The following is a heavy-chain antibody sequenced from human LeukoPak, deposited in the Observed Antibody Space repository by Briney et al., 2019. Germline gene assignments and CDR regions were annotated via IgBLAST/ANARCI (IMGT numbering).Heavy chain of an antibody. CDR1: GFTFSSYG. V-gene: IGHV3-23*01. D-gene: IGHD2-15*01. J-gene: IGHJ5*02. Sequence: GGSLRLSCAASGFTFSSYGMSWVRQAPGKGLEWVPGISDSGGSTYYADSVKGRFTISRDNSKNTLYLQMNSLRAEDTAVYYCAKDYSFPLNWFDPWGQGTLVTVSP. CDR3: AKDYSFPLNWFDP. CDR2: ISDSGGST.